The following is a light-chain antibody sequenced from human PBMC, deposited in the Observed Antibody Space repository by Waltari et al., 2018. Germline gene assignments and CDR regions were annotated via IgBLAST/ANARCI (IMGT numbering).Light chain of an antibody. Sequence: DIQMTQSPSTLSASVGARVTITCRASQRFDGWLAWFQQRPGIAPTLLIYQTATLESGVPSGFSGSGAGTEYTLLISGLQPDDFATYYCQQYETYPFTFGGGTKVEI. CDR2: QTA. J-gene: IGKJ4*01. CDR3: QQYETYPFT. CDR1: QRFDGW. V-gene: IGKV1-5*03.